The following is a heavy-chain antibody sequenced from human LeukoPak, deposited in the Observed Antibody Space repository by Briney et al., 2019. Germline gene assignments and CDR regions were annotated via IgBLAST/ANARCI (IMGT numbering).Heavy chain of an antibody. D-gene: IGHD3-10*01. CDR2: ISSSSSYI. J-gene: IGHJ4*02. CDR3: ARDQGFDYL. V-gene: IGHV3-21*01. Sequence: GGSLRLSCAASAFTFTSYSTNWVLHPPGQGLEWVSSISSSSSYIYYADSVKGRFTISRDNAKNSLYLQMNSLRAEDTVVYYCARDQGFDYLWGQGTLVTVSS. CDR1: AFTFTSYS.